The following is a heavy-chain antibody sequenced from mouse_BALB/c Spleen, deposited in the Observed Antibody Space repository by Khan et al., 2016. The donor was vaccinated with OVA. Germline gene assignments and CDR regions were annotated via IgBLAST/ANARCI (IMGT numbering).Heavy chain of an antibody. V-gene: IGHV3-2*02. D-gene: IGHD2-4*01. CDR3: ARKDYYDYDPFPY. CDR1: GYSITSEYA. CDR2: INYSGTT. J-gene: IGHJ3*01. Sequence: EVQLQESGPGLVKPSQSLSLTCTVTGYSITSEYAWNWIRQFPGNNLEWMGYINYSGTTRFNQSLKSRTSITRDTSKNQFFLQLNSVTTEDTATYYCARKDYYDYDPFPYWGQGTLVTVSA.